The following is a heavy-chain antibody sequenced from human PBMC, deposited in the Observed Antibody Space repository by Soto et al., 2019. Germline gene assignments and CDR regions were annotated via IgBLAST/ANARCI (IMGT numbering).Heavy chain of an antibody. V-gene: IGHV3-23*01. CDR1: GFTFSSYA. Sequence: PGGSLRLSCAASGFTFSSYAMSWVRQAPGKGLEWVSAISGSGGSTYYADSVKGRFTISRDNSKNTLYLQMNSLRAEDTAVYYCAKALPPYYDFWSGPLDYWGQGTLVTVSS. J-gene: IGHJ4*02. CDR3: AKALPPYYDFWSGPLDY. D-gene: IGHD3-3*01. CDR2: ISGSGGST.